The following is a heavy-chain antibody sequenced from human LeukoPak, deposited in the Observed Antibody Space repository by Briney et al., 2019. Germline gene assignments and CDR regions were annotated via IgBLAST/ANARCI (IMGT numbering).Heavy chain of an antibody. Sequence: PGGSLRLSCAASGLTFSSYAMSWVRQAPGKGLEWVSAISGTVGSTYYADSVKGRFTISRDNSKNTLYLQMNSLRAEDTAVYYCAKDRGSIAVAGIDYWGQGTLVTVS. CDR3: AKDRGSIAVAGIDY. CDR1: GLTFSSYA. CDR2: ISGTVGST. D-gene: IGHD6-19*01. J-gene: IGHJ4*02. V-gene: IGHV3-23*01.